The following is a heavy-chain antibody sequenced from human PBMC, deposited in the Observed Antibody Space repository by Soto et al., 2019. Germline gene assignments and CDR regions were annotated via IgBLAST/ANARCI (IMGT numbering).Heavy chain of an antibody. D-gene: IGHD6-13*01. J-gene: IGHJ4*02. CDR1: GFTFSSYG. CDR3: VKTRPLYSTSGAADF. CDR2: ISFDGSNK. V-gene: IGHV3-30*18. Sequence: PGGSLRLSCAASGFTFSSYGMNWVRQTPGKGLEWVAVISFDGSNKYYTDFVKGRFTISRDNSKNTLDLQMNSLRAEDTAVYYCVKTRPLYSTSGAADFWGQGSLVTVSS.